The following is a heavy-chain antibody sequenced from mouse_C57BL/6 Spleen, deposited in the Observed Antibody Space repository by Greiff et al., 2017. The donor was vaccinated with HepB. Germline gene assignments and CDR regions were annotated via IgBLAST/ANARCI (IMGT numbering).Heavy chain of an antibody. CDR1: GYTFTSYW. V-gene: IGHV1-72*01. CDR3: ARDSFGSYYSNYDYAMDY. CDR2: IDPNSGGT. D-gene: IGHD2-5*01. Sequence: VQLQQPGAELVKPGASVKLSCKASGYTFTSYWMHWVKQRPGRGLEWIGRIDPNSGGTKYNEKFKSKATLTVDKPSSTAYMQLSSLTSEDSAVYYCARDSFGSYYSNYDYAMDYWGQGTSVTVSS. J-gene: IGHJ4*01.